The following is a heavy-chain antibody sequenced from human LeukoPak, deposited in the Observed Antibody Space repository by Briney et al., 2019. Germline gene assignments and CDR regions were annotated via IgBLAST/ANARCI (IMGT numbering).Heavy chain of an antibody. D-gene: IGHD5-24*01. Sequence: PSETLSLTCTVSGGSISSYYWSWIRQPAGKGLEWIGRIYTSGSTNSNPSLKSRVTISIDTSKNQFSLKLSSVTAADTAVYYCARDRWLRPRGIIVDIWGQGTLVTVSS. CDR1: GGSISSYY. V-gene: IGHV4-4*07. CDR2: IYTSGST. J-gene: IGHJ3*02. CDR3: ARDRWLRPRGIIVDI.